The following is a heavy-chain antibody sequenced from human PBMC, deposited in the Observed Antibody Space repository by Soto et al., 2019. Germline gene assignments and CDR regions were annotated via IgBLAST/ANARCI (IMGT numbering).Heavy chain of an antibody. Sequence: ASVKVSCKATGFSFNSHLIHWLRQTPGQGPEWMGMINATGSTTSYAHHFQGRLALTTDTSTGTVSMELGGLTSEDTAVYFCARPPSSSSYYFDYWGQGTLVTVSS. D-gene: IGHD6-13*01. CDR1: GFSFNSHL. V-gene: IGHV1-46*02. CDR3: ARPPSSSSYYFDY. J-gene: IGHJ4*01. CDR2: INATGSTT.